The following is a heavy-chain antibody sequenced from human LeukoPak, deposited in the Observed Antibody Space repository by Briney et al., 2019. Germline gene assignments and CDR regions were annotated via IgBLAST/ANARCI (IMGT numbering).Heavy chain of an antibody. D-gene: IGHD1-26*01. CDR1: GYTFTIYG. Sequence: ASVNVSCKASGYTFTIYGISWVRQAPGQGHERMGWISVYNGNTNYAQKLQGRVTMTTDTSTSTAYMELKSLRSDDTAVYYCASSLSGSYRAEYFQRWGQGTLVTVSS. J-gene: IGHJ1*01. CDR3: ASSLSGSYRAEYFQR. CDR2: ISVYNGNT. V-gene: IGHV1-18*01.